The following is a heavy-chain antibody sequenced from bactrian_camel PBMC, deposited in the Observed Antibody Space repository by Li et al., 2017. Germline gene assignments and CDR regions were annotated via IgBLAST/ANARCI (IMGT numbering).Heavy chain of an antibody. V-gene: IGHV3S53*01. CDR1: GSTYTYVRRC. Sequence: HVQLVESGGGSVQAGGSLRLSCAASGSTYTYVRRCFGWFRQAPGKQREGVAVIDNDSRTEYADSVKGRFTISKDNAKNTVSLEMTSLIPEDTAVYYCAADPAEETSGEWCFIRQNYYFGHGTQVTVS. CDR3: AADPAEETSGEWCFIRQNYY. D-gene: IGHD3*01. CDR2: IDNDSRT. J-gene: IGHJ4*01.